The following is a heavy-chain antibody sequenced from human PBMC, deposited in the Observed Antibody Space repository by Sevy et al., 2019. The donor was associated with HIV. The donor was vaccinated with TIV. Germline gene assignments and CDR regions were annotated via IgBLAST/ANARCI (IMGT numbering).Heavy chain of an antibody. D-gene: IGHD4-17*01. J-gene: IGHJ6*02. CDR2: IRNDGSTK. V-gene: IGHV3-30*02. CDR1: GFIFSSYG. CDR3: TKGRYPAGTTSYGMDV. Sequence: GGSLRLSCAASGFIFSSYGMHWVRQAPGKGLEWVTFIRNDGSTKYYGDSVRGRFTISRDNSKNMLYLLMNNLRPEDTAVYYCTKGRYPAGTTSYGMDVWGQGITVTVSS.